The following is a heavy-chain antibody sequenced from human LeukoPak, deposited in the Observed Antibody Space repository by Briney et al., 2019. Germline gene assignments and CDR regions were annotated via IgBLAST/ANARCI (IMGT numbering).Heavy chain of an antibody. Sequence: PSETLSLTCTVSGDSINSYYWSWIRQPPGKGLEWIGCIYYTGSTNYNPSLKSRVSMSMDTSKNQFSLTLTSVTAADTAVYYCARHLGYSSSSPLDYWGQGTLVTVSS. J-gene: IGHJ4*02. V-gene: IGHV4-59*08. CDR1: GDSINSYY. CDR2: IYYTGST. CDR3: ARHLGYSSSSPLDY. D-gene: IGHD6-6*01.